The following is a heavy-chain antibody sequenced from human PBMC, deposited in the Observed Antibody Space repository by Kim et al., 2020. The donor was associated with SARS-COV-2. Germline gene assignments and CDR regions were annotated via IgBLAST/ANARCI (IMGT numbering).Heavy chain of an antibody. J-gene: IGHJ4*02. CDR2: ST. V-gene: IGHV3-23*01. D-gene: IGHD3-3*01. Sequence: STVYAVSVKGLFTISRDTTKDTLNLQTNSRRVEDTAVYYCAKQGDGWTFDSWGQGTLVTVSS. CDR3: AKQGDGWTFDS.